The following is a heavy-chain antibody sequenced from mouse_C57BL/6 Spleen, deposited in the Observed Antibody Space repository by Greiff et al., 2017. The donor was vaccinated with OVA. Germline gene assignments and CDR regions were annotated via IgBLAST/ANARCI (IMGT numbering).Heavy chain of an antibody. Sequence: QVHVKQSGAELAKPGASVKLSCKASGYTFTSYWMHWVKQRPGQGLEWIGYINPSSGYTKYNQKFKDKATLTADKSSSTAYMQLSSLTYEDSAVYYCARSFYYDYDGFAYWGQGTLVTVSA. CDR1: GYTFTSYW. D-gene: IGHD2-4*01. CDR2: INPSSGYT. J-gene: IGHJ3*01. CDR3: ARSFYYDYDGFAY. V-gene: IGHV1-7*01.